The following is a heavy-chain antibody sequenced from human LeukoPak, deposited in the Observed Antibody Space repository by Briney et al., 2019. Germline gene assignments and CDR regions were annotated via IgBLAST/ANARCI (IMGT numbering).Heavy chain of an antibody. Sequence: ASVKVSCKASGYAFTGYYMHWVRQAPGQGLEWMGIINPSGGSTSYAQKFQGRVTMTRDTSTSTVYMELSSLRSEDTAVYYCARMEYSSSWSPNDYWKGWFDPWGQGTLVTVSS. D-gene: IGHD6-13*01. CDR1: GYAFTGYY. J-gene: IGHJ5*02. CDR2: INPSGGST. V-gene: IGHV1-46*01. CDR3: ARMEYSSSWSPNDYWKGWFDP.